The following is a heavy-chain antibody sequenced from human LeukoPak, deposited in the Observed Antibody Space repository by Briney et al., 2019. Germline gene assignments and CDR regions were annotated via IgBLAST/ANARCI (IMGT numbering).Heavy chain of an antibody. CDR1: GFTFSRHA. Sequence: GGSLRLSCVASGFTFSRHAMAWVRQAPGKGLEWVSAIGGRGGSTYYADSVKGRFTISRDNSKNTLYLQMNSLRAEDTALYYCARDPGVVAFHYFDFWGQGTLVTVSS. D-gene: IGHD3-3*01. V-gene: IGHV3-23*01. J-gene: IGHJ4*02. CDR3: ARDPGVVAFHYFDF. CDR2: IGGRGGST.